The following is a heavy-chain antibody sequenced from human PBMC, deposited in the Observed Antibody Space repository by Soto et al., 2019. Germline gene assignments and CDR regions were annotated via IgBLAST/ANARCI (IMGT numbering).Heavy chain of an antibody. Sequence: ASETLSLTCTVSGGSVSSDSYYWSWIRQPPGKGLEWIGYTYYSGSTNYNPSLKSRAIILVDPYKNQFSLKGRAVTAADTAVFYWGRDLSSSNDMDVWGHVTPVTV. V-gene: IGHV4-61*01. J-gene: IGHJ6*02. CDR1: GGSVSSDSYY. D-gene: IGHD2-2*01. CDR2: TYYSGST. CDR3: GRDLSSSNDMDV.